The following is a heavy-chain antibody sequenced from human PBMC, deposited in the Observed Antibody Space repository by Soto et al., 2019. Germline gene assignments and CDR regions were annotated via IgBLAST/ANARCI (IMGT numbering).Heavy chain of an antibody. J-gene: IGHJ4*02. Sequence: QVQLVESGGGVVQPGRSLRLSCAASGFTFSNYGMHWVRQAPGKGLEWVAGISYDGSNKYYADSVKGRFTISRDNSKNTLYLQMNSLRAEDTAVYYCAKDLLAYSYGNEGPDYWGQGTLVTVSS. CDR2: ISYDGSNK. CDR1: GFTFSNYG. CDR3: AKDLLAYSYGNEGPDY. D-gene: IGHD5-18*01. V-gene: IGHV3-30*18.